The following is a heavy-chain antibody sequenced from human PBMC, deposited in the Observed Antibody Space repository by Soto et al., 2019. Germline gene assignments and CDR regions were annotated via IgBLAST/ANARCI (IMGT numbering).Heavy chain of an antibody. CDR2: IYYSGST. Sequence: SETLSLTCTVSGGSITSDNYYWTWIRQHPGKGLEWIGYIYYSGSTYYNPSLKSRVTISVDTSKNQFSLKLTSVTAADTAVYYCARGHSLDIWSGSWFDLWGRGTPVTVSS. D-gene: IGHD3-3*01. V-gene: IGHV4-31*03. CDR3: ARGHSLDIWSGSWFDL. CDR1: GGSITSDNYY. J-gene: IGHJ2*01.